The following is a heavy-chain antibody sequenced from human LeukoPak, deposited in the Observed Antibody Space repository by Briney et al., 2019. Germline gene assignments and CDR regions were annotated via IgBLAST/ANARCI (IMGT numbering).Heavy chain of an antibody. CDR1: GFTFSNYG. J-gene: IGHJ4*02. CDR2: ISYDGSNK. Sequence: PGGSLRLSCAASGFTFSNYGMHWVRQAPGKGLEWVAVISYDGSNKYYADSVKGRFTISRDNSKNTLYLQMNSLRAEDTAVYYCARGANYDYVWGSYLWGQGTLVTVSS. D-gene: IGHD3-16*02. CDR3: ARGANYDYVWGSYL. V-gene: IGHV3-30*19.